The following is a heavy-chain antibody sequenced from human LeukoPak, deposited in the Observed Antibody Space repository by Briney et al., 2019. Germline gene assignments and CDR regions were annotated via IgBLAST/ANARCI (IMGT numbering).Heavy chain of an antibody. CDR3: ARIGFDAFDI. CDR1: GYTFTSYY. J-gene: IGHJ3*02. V-gene: IGHV1-46*01. CDR2: INPSGGST. Sequence: ASVKVSCKASGYTFTSYYMHWVRQAPAQGLEWMGIINPSGGSTSYAQKFQGRVTMTRDTSTSTAYMELSSLRSGDTAVYYCARIGFDAFDIWGQGTMVTVSS.